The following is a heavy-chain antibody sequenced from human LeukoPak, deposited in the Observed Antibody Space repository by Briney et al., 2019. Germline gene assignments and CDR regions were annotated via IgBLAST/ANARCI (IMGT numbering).Heavy chain of an antibody. CDR1: GYTFTGYY. J-gene: IGHJ5*02. CDR3: ARAGSGSYFSWLDP. D-gene: IGHD3-10*01. CDR2: INPNSGGT. Sequence: ASVKVSCKASGYTFTGYYIHWVRQAPGQGLECMGWINPNSGGTNYAQKFQGRVTMTRDTSISTAYMELSRLRSDDTAVYYCARAGSGSYFSWLDPSGQGTLVTVSS. V-gene: IGHV1-2*02.